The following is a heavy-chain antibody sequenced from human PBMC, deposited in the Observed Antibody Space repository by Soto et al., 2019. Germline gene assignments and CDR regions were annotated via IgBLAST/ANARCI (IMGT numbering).Heavy chain of an antibody. Sequence: QVQLVESGGGVVQPGRSLRLSCAASGFTFSSYGMHWVRQAPGKGLEWVAVISYDGSNKYYADSVKGRFTISRDNSKNTLYLQMNSLRAEDTAVYYCASQRHDFWSSHAFDFWGQGTMVTVSS. V-gene: IGHV3-30*03. CDR1: GFTFSSYG. J-gene: IGHJ3*01. CDR3: ASQRHDFWSSHAFDF. D-gene: IGHD3-3*01. CDR2: ISYDGSNK.